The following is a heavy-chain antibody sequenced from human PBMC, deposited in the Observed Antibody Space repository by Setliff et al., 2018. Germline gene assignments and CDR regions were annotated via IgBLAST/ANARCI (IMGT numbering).Heavy chain of an antibody. Sequence: GESLKISCKASGYNFNIFWIGWVRQMPGKGLEWMGIIYPGDSDTRYSPSFQGQVTISADKSISTAYLQWSSLKASDTAMYYCARQAIFGSDAFDIWGQGTMVTVSS. V-gene: IGHV5-51*01. CDR2: IYPGDSDT. CDR3: ARQAIFGSDAFDI. CDR1: GYNFNIFW. D-gene: IGHD3-3*01. J-gene: IGHJ3*02.